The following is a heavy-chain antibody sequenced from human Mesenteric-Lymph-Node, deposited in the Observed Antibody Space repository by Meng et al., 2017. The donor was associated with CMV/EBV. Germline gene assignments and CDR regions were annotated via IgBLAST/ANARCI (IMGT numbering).Heavy chain of an antibody. J-gene: IGHJ6*02. V-gene: IGHV3-49*04. CDR2: IRSSAYGGTT. CDR3: SRGRYSSSSYLTHDYYGMDV. D-gene: IGHD6-6*01. Sequence: GESLKISCTGSGFSFGDYAMNWVRQAPGKGLEWLGFIRSSAYGGTTEYAASVKGRFTISRDDAKSIASLQMSSLKTDDTAVYYCSRGRYSSSSYLTHDYYGMDVWGQGTTVTVSS. CDR1: GFSFGDYA.